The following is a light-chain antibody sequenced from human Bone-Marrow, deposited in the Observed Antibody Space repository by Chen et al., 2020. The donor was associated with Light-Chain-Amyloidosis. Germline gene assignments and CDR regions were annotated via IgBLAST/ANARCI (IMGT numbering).Light chain of an antibody. CDR1: SGSIATNY. J-gene: IGLJ3*02. CDR3: QSYQGSSQGV. Sequence: NFMLTQPHSVSESPGQTVIISCTRSSGSIATNYVQWYQQRPGSSPTTVLYEDDQRPSGVPDRFAGSIDRSSNSASPTVSVLKTEDEADYYCQSYQGSSQGVFGGGTKLTVL. CDR2: EDD. V-gene: IGLV6-57*01.